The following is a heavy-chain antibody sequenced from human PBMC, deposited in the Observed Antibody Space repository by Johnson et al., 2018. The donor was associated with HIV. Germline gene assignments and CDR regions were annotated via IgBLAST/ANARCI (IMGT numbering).Heavy chain of an antibody. J-gene: IGHJ3*01. Sequence: MLLVESGGGLIQPGGSLRLSCAASGFTVSSNYMSWVRQAPGKGLECVSVIYSGGSTYYAYSVKGPFTISRDNSKNKLYLQMNSLRAEDTAVYYCAKESSYYYENSGPYWGQGTMVTVSS. D-gene: IGHD3-22*01. CDR3: AKESSYYYENSGPY. V-gene: IGHV3-53*01. CDR2: IYSGGST. CDR1: GFTVSSNY.